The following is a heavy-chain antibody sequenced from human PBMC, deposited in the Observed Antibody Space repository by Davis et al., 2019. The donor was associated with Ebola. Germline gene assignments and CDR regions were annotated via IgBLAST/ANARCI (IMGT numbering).Heavy chain of an antibody. J-gene: IGHJ4*02. CDR3: VRDGAGTTPYDH. D-gene: IGHD3-10*01. CDR1: GFSLSNFW. CDR2: ISPDGSDT. V-gene: IGHV3-74*03. Sequence: PGGSLRLSCAASGFSLSNFWMNWVRRPPGKGLVWVSHISPDGSDTKYVDSVKGRFTVSRDNANNPLYLQMHSLRAEDTAMYYCVRDGAGTTPYDHWGRGTLVTVSS.